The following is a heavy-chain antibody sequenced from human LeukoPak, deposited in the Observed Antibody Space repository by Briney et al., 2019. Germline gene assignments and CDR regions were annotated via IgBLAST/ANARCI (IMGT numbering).Heavy chain of an antibody. Sequence: GSLRLSCAASGFIFSDYWMNWVRQAPGKGLEWVANIEQDGSEEYYVDSVKGRFTISRDNAKNSLYLQMNSLRAEDTAVYYCARGEVDSNVDYWGQGTLVTVSS. J-gene: IGHJ4*02. D-gene: IGHD4-11*01. CDR3: ARGEVDSNVDY. CDR1: GFIFSDYW. V-gene: IGHV3-7*05. CDR2: IEQDGSEE.